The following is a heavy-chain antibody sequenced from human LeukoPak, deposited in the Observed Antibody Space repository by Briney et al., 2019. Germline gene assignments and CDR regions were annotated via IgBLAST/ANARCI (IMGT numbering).Heavy chain of an antibody. V-gene: IGHV5-51*01. CDR2: IYPGDSDT. D-gene: IGHD3-10*01. J-gene: IGHJ3*02. CDR1: GYSFTSYW. Sequence: GESLKISCKGSGYSFTSYWIAWVRQMPGKGLEGMGIIYPGDSDTRYSPSFQGQVTISADKSISTAYLQWSSLKASDTAMFYCARSKLLWFGELSNYDAFDIWGQGTMVTVSS. CDR3: ARSKLLWFGELSNYDAFDI.